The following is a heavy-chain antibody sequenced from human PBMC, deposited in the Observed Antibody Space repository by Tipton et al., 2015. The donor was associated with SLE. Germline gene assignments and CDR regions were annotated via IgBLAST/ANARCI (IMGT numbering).Heavy chain of an antibody. J-gene: IGHJ4*02. CDR3: ARGLLEPGDY. V-gene: IGHV4-61*02. D-gene: IGHD3-3*01. CDR1: GGSITNDNHY. CDR2: IYTGGST. Sequence: TLSLTCTVSGGSITNDNHYWSWIRQPAGKGLEWIGRIYTGGSTNYKPSLKSRLTISVDTSQNQFSLRLTSVTAADTAVYYCARGLLEPGDYWGQGTLVTVSS.